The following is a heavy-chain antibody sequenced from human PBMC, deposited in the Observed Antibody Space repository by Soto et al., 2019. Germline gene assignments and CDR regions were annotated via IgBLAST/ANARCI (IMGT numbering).Heavy chain of an antibody. D-gene: IGHD6-19*01. Sequence: SGPTLVNPTQTLTLTCTFSGFSLSTSGMCVSWIRQPPGKALEWLALIDWDDDKYYSISLKTRLTISKDTSKNQVVLTMTNMDPVDTATYYCARTLDWYSSGWYVFDYWGQGTLVTVSS. V-gene: IGHV2-70*01. CDR3: ARTLDWYSSGWYVFDY. CDR1: GFSLSTSGMC. J-gene: IGHJ4*02. CDR2: IDWDDDK.